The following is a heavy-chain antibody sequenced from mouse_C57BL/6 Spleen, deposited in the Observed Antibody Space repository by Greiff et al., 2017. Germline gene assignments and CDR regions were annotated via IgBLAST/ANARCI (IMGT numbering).Heavy chain of an antibody. CDR2: ISSGSSTI. CDR3: ARDDGYPYYYAMDY. CDR1: GFTFSDYG. V-gene: IGHV5-17*01. Sequence: EVQVVESGGGLVKPGGSLKLYCAASGFTFSDYGMHWVRQAPEKGLEWVAYISSGSSTIYYADTVKGRFNISRDNAKNTLFLQMTSLRSEDTAMYYCARDDGYPYYYAMDYWGQGTSVTVSS. J-gene: IGHJ4*01. D-gene: IGHD2-3*01.